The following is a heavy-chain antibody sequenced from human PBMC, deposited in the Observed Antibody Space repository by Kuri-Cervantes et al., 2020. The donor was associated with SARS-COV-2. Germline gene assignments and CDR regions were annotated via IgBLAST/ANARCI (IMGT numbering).Heavy chain of an antibody. CDR3: AKDQSARSYDSSGLFDY. J-gene: IGHJ4*02. CDR1: GFTFSSYG. Sequence: GGSLRLSCAASGFTFSSYGMHWVRQAPGKGLEWVAVISYDGSNKYYADSVKGRFTISRDNSKNTLYLQMNSLRAEDTAVYYCAKDQSARSYDSSGLFDYWGQGTLVTVSS. D-gene: IGHD3-22*01. CDR2: ISYDGSNK. V-gene: IGHV3-30*18.